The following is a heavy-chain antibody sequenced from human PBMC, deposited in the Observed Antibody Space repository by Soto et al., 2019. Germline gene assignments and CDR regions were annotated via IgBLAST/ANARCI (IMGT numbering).Heavy chain of an antibody. CDR3: ARDKGPCSGGSCYSEDNWFDP. Sequence: SETLSLTCTVSGGSISSGDYYWSWIRQPPGKGLEWIGYIYYSGSTYYNPSLKSRVTISVDTSKNQFSLKLSSVTAADTAVYYCARDKGPCSGGSCYSEDNWFDPWGQGTLVTVSS. CDR2: IYYSGST. CDR1: GGSISSGDYY. J-gene: IGHJ5*02. V-gene: IGHV4-30-4*01. D-gene: IGHD2-15*01.